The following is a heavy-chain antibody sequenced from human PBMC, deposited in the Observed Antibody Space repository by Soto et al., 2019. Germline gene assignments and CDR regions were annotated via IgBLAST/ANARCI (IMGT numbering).Heavy chain of an antibody. Sequence: EVQLVESGGGLVQPGGSLRLSCAASGFTFSSYWMSWVRQAPGKGLEWVANIKQDGSEKYYVDSVKGRFTISKDKAKNSLHLQMNSLRAEDTAVYYCARDRVRLVDYWGQGTLVTVSS. CDR2: IKQDGSEK. V-gene: IGHV3-7*01. D-gene: IGHD2-21*01. J-gene: IGHJ4*02. CDR3: ARDRVRLVDY. CDR1: GFTFSSYW.